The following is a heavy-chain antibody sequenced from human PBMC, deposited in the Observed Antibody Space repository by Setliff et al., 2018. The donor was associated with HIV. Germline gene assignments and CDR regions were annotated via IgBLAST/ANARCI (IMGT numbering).Heavy chain of an antibody. CDR3: ARTPSRGGFDY. CDR2: IYYSGST. CDR1: GGSISSSSYF. J-gene: IGHJ4*02. D-gene: IGHD3-16*01. Sequence: PSETLSLTCTVSGGSISSSSYFWGWIRQPPGKGLEWIGSIYYSGSTYYNPSLKSRLTISVDTSKNQFSLNVNSVTAADTAVYYCARTPSRGGFDYWGQGTLVTAPQ. V-gene: IGHV4-39*07.